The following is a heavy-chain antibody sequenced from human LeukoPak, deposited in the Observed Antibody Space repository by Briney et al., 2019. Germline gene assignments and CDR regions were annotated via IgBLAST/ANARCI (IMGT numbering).Heavy chain of an antibody. J-gene: IGHJ4*02. CDR3: ARGRGSSWYLYYFDY. CDR2: IYYSGST. D-gene: IGHD6-13*01. V-gene: IGHV4-59*01. Sequence: SETLSLTCTVSGGSISNYYWSWIRQPPGKGLEWIGYIYYSGSTNYNPSLKSRVTISVDTSKNQFSLKLSSVTAADTAVYYCARGRGSSWYLYYFDYWGQGTLVTVSS. CDR1: GGSISNYY.